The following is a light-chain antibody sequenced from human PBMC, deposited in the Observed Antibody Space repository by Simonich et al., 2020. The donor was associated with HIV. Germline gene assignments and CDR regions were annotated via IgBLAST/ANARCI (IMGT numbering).Light chain of an antibody. J-gene: IGKJ4*01. CDR3: QQYYSIPLT. V-gene: IGKV4-1*01. CDR1: QSVLYSSNNKNY. Sequence: DIVMTQSPDSLTVSLGERATIHCKSSQSVLYSSNNKNYLAWYQQKPGQPPKLLIYLASDRESGVPDRFSGSGSGTDFTLTISSLQAEDVAVYYCQQYYSIPLTFGGGTKVEIK. CDR2: LAS.